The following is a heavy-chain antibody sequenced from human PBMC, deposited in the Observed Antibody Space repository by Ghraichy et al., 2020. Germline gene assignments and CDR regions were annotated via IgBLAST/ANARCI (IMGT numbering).Heavy chain of an antibody. D-gene: IGHD3-3*01. V-gene: IGHV3-23*01. Sequence: ISCSGGSTYYAASVQGRFTISRDNSKNTLYLQLTSLSAEDTAVYYCATLYALWSGDRDYYYYFGLDV. J-gene: IGHJ6*01. CDR2: ISCSGGST. CDR3: ATLYALWSGDRDYYYYFGLDV.